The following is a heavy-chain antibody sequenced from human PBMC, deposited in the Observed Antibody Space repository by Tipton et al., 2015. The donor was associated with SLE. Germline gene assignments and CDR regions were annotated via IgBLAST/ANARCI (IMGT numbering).Heavy chain of an antibody. Sequence: TLSLTCTVSGGSISSDDYYWTWIRQHPGKGLEWIGHMSYSGSTYYNPSLKSRITIPVDTSKNHFSLKLSSVTAADTAVYYCARGGVCGYDYFDHWGQGTLVTVSS. CDR3: ARGGVCGYDYFDH. D-gene: IGHD5-12*01. CDR2: MSYSGST. CDR1: GGSISSDDYY. J-gene: IGHJ4*02. V-gene: IGHV4-31*03.